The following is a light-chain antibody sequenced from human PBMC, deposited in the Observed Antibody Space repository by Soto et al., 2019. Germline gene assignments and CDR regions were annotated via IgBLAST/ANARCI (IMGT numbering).Light chain of an antibody. Sequence: DIQVTQSPSSLSASAGDRLTITFRASQTISNYLNWYQHNPGKAPKLLISDASSLQSGVPSRFSGGGSGTDFTLTISNLQPEDFATYYCQQSYSTPPTFGQGTKVDI. V-gene: IGKV1-39*01. J-gene: IGKJ2*01. CDR2: DAS. CDR3: QQSYSTPPT. CDR1: QTISNY.